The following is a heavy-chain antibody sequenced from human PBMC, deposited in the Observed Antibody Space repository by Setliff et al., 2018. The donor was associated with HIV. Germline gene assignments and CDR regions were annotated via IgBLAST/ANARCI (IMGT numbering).Heavy chain of an antibody. V-gene: IGHV4-39*07. J-gene: IGHJ4*02. CDR1: GGSITSGSYY. D-gene: IGHD3-10*01. CDR3: ARGRWVTMVRGVIITRPNFDY. Sequence: PSETLSLTCTVSGGSITSGSYYWSWIRQPPGKGLEWIGEINHSGSTNYNPSLKSRVTISVDTSKNQFSLKLSSVTAADTAVYYCARGRWVTMVRGVIITRPNFDYWGQGTPVTVS. CDR2: INHSGST.